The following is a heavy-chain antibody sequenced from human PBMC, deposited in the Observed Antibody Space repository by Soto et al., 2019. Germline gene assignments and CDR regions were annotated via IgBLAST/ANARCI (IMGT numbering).Heavy chain of an antibody. J-gene: IGHJ3*02. CDR2: IKSKTDGGTT. CDR1: GFTFSNAW. D-gene: IGHD2-8*01. Sequence: GGSLRLSCAASGFTFSNAWMNWVRQAPGKGLEWVGRIKSKTDGGTTDYAAPVKGRFTISRDDSKNTLYLQMNSLKTEDTAAYYCTTDPICTNGVCYTTFAFDIWGQGTMVTVSS. V-gene: IGHV3-15*07. CDR3: TTDPICTNGVCYTTFAFDI.